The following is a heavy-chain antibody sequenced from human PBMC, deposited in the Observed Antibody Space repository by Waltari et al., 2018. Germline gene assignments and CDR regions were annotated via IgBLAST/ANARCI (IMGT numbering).Heavy chain of an antibody. CDR1: GYSISSAYY. Sequence: QVQLQESGPGLVTPSETLSLTCVVSGYSISSAYYWGWIRQPPGRGLEWIGSINHVGSTYYNPSLKSRATISIDTSQNQFSLKLSSVTAADTAIYYCARNRGYSSLDYWGQGTLVTVSS. D-gene: IGHD3-22*01. V-gene: IGHV4-38-2*01. CDR2: INHVGST. CDR3: ARNRGYSSLDY. J-gene: IGHJ4*02.